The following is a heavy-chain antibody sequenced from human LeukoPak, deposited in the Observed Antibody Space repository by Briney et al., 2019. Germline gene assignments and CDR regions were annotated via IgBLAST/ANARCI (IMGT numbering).Heavy chain of an antibody. CDR3: ARDRGTQWLVRGDWFDP. Sequence: GGSLRLSCAASGFTFSDYYMSWIRQAPGKGLEWVSYISSSGSTIYYADSVKGRFTISRDNAKNSLYLQMNSPRAEDTAVYYCARDRGTQWLVRGDWFDPWGQGTLVTVSS. D-gene: IGHD6-19*01. V-gene: IGHV3-11*01. CDR1: GFTFSDYY. J-gene: IGHJ5*02. CDR2: ISSSGSTI.